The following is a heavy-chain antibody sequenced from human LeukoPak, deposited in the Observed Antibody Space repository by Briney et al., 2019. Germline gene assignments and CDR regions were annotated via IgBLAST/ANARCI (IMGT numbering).Heavy chain of an antibody. CDR2: ISSSRSTI. V-gene: IGHV3-48*02. CDR1: GFTFSTYG. Sequence: GGSLRLSCAASGFTFSTYGISWVRQAPGKGLEWLSYISSSRSTIYYGDSVKGRFTISRDNAKNSLYLQMNSLRDEDTALYYCARAMYYYDSSGGLGAFDIWGQGTMVTVSS. CDR3: ARAMYYYDSSGGLGAFDI. D-gene: IGHD3-22*01. J-gene: IGHJ3*02.